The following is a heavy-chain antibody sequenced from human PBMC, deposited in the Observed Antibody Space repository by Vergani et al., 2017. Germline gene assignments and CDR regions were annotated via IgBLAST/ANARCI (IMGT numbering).Heavy chain of an antibody. CDR1: GFTFSRYA. V-gene: IGHV3-23*01. D-gene: IGHD3-22*01. J-gene: IGHJ4*02. CDR3: AKDYYDSSGYYCDY. Sequence: EVQLLESGGGLVQPGGSLRLSCAASGFTFSRYAMSWVRQAPGKGLEWVSAISGSGGSTYYADSVKGRFTISRDNSKNTLYLQMNSLRAEDTAVYYCAKDYYDSSGYYCDYWGQGTLVTVSS. CDR2: ISGSGGST.